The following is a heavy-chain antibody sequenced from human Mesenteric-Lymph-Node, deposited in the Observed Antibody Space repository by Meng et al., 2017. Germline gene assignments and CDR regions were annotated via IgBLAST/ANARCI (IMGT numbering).Heavy chain of an antibody. V-gene: IGHV4-4*02. CDR2: FFHSGIT. D-gene: IGHD2-15*01. CDR1: GGSMSWVTW. CDR3: TKNGAYSLEY. J-gene: IGHJ4*02. Sequence: QLWCGGLWTPDATPALTWSVSGGSMSWVTWWSWVRQHPGKGLQWIGEFFHSGITNYTPSRKSRATISVDTSNKHFSREWSSVTAADTAVYYFTKNGAYSLEYWGQGALVTVSS.